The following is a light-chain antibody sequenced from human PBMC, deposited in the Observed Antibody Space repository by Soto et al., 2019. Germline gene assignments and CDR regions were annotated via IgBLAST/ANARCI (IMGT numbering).Light chain of an antibody. CDR1: QGISNY. CDR2: DAS. J-gene: IGKJ1*01. CDR3: QQYNSYSWT. V-gene: IGKV1-17*03. Sequence: DIQMTQSPSAMSAFVGDRFTVTCLASQGISNYLVWFQQKPGKVPKRLIYDASSLQTGVPSRFSGSGSGTEFTLTISSLQPDDFATYYCQQYNSYSWTFGQGTKVDIK.